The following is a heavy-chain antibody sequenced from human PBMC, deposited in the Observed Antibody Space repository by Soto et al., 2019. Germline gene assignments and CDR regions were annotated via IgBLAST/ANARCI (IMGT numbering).Heavy chain of an antibody. CDR2: ISTSNGNT. J-gene: IGHJ4*02. CDR1: GYTFTSEG. CDR3: ARDWDGTRGQGL. Sequence: ASVKVSCKVSGYTFTSEGIAWVRQAPGQGLEWMGWISTSNGNTKRAQKVQDRVTMTTDTSTSTAYMELRSLRSDDTAVYYCARDWDGTRGQGLWGQGTLVTVSS. V-gene: IGHV1-18*01. D-gene: IGHD1-26*01.